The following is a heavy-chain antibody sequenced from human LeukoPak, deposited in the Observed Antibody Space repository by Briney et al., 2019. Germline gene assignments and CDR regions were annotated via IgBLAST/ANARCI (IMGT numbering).Heavy chain of an antibody. Sequence: GGSLRLSCAASGFTFSTYAMHWVRQAPGKGLEWVAVVSYDGSNKYYADSVKGRFAISRDNSKNTLYLQMNSLRAEDTAVYYCARTMSRYSGSLSSVPFDYWGQGTLVTVSS. V-gene: IGHV3-30*09. CDR1: GFTFSTYA. J-gene: IGHJ4*02. CDR3: ARTMSRYSGSLSSVPFDY. D-gene: IGHD3-10*01. CDR2: VSYDGSNK.